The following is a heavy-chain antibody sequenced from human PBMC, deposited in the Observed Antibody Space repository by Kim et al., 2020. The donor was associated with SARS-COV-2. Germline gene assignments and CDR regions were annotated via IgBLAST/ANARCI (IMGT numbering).Heavy chain of an antibody. CDR2: IYHSGST. V-gene: IGHV4-38-2*02. Sequence: SETLSLTCTVSGYSISSGYYWGWIRQPPGKGLEWIGSIYHSGSTYYNPSLKSRVTISVDTSKNQFSLKLSSVTAADTAVYYCASLWIQLDYWGQGTLVTVSS. CDR1: GYSISSGYY. J-gene: IGHJ4*02. D-gene: IGHD5-18*01. CDR3: ASLWIQLDY.